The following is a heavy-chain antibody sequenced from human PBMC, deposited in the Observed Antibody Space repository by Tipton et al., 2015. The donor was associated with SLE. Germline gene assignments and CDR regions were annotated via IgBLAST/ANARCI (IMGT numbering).Heavy chain of an antibody. D-gene: IGHD1-26*01. J-gene: IGHJ3*02. CDR3: ARESRMYSGSPGAFDI. V-gene: IGHV1-18*01. CDR2: ISAYNGNT. CDR1: GYTFTSYG. Sequence: QSGAEVKKPGASVKVSCKASGYTFTSYGISWVRQAPGQGLEWMGWISAYNGNTNYAQKLQGRVTMTTDTSTSTAYMELRSLRSDDTAVYYCARESRMYSGSPGAFDIWGQGPMVTVSS.